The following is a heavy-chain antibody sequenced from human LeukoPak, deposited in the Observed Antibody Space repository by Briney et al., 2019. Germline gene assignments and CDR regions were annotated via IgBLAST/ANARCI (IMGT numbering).Heavy chain of an antibody. Sequence: TLSLTCTVSGGSISSGSYYWSWIRQPAGKGLEWIGRIYTSGSTNYNPSLKSRVTISVDTSKNQFSLRLSSVTAADTAVYYCVRRRGNWYFDLWGRGTLVTVSS. CDR3: VRRRGNWYFDL. J-gene: IGHJ2*01. V-gene: IGHV4-61*02. D-gene: IGHD3-10*01. CDR2: IYTSGST. CDR1: GGSISSGSYY.